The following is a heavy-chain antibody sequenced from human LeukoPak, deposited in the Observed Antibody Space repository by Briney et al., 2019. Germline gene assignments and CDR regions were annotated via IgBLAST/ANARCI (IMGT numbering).Heavy chain of an antibody. D-gene: IGHD3-9*01. J-gene: IGHJ6*03. CDR3: ARHNGFDRGYYYYMDV. CDR1: GGFIDIYY. V-gene: IGHV4-4*07. CDR2: VYTSGIT. Sequence: SETLSLTCTVSGGFIDIYYWSWIRQPAGKGLEWIGRVYTSGITNYNPSLKSRITMSVDTSKNQFSLKLTSVTAADTAVYYCARHNGFDRGYYYYMDVWGKGTTVTVSS.